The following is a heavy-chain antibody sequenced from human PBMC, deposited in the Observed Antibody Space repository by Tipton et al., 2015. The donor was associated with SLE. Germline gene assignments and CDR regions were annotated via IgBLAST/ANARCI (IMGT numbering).Heavy chain of an antibody. CDR3: ARAAVGAAPDF. D-gene: IGHD1-26*01. CDR2: INHSGST. V-gene: IGHV4-34*01. CDR1: GGSFSGYY. Sequence: TLSLTCAVYGGSFSGYYWSWIRQPPGKGLEWIGEINHSGSTNYNPSLKSRVTISVDTSKIEFSLNLISLTAADTAVYYCARAAVGAAPDFWGQGTLVTVSS. J-gene: IGHJ4*02.